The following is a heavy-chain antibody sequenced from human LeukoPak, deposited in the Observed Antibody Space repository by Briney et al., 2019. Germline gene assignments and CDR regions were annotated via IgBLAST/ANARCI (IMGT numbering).Heavy chain of an antibody. CDR2: IYYSGST. D-gene: IGHD2-21*01. Sequence: SETLSLTCTVSGGSISSGDYYWSWIRQPPGKGLEWIGYIYYSGSTYYNPSLKSRVTISVDTSKNQFSLKLSSVTAADTAVYYCAREYCGGDCYSKYYLDYWGQGTLVTVSS. CDR1: GGSISSGDYY. J-gene: IGHJ4*02. CDR3: AREYCGGDCYSKYYLDY. V-gene: IGHV4-30-4*08.